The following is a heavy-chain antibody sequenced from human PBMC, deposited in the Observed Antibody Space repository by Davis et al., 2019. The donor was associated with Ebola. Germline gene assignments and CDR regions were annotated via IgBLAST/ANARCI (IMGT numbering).Heavy chain of an antibody. D-gene: IGHD6-13*01. J-gene: IGHJ5*02. CDR3: ARYRPSFSSSWPNNWFDP. Sequence: SETLSLTCAVSGDSISSSNWWSWVRQPPGKGLEWIGEISQSGSTNYNPSLKSRVTISVDTSKNQFSLKLSSVTAADTAVYYCARYRPSFSSSWPNNWFDPWGQGTLVTVSS. V-gene: IGHV4-4*02. CDR1: GDSISSSNW. CDR2: ISQSGST.